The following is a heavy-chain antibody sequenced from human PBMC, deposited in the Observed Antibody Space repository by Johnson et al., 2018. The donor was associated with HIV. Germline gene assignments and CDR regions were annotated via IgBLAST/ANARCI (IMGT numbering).Heavy chain of an antibody. Sequence: VQLVESGGGLVQPGGSLRLSCAASGFTFSSYWMSWVRQAPGKGLEWVAVISYDGSNKYYADSVKGRFTISRDNSKNTLYLQMNSLRAEDTAVYYCANLAASAAFDIWGQGTMVTVSS. CDR3: ANLAASAAFDI. CDR1: GFTFSSYW. D-gene: IGHD6-25*01. V-gene: IGHV3-30-3*01. J-gene: IGHJ3*02. CDR2: ISYDGSNK.